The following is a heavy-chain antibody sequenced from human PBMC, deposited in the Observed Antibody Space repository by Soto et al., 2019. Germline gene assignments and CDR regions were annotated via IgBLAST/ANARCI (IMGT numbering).Heavy chain of an antibody. CDR3: ARDRYGDYVLDY. CDR2: IYYSGST. V-gene: IGHV4-59*01. CDR1: GGSFSGYY. J-gene: IGHJ4*02. Sequence: SETLSLTCAVYGGSFSGYYWSWIRQPPGKGLEWIGYIYYSGSTNYNPSLKSRVTISVDTSKNQFSLKLSSVTAADTAVYYCARDRYGDYVLDYWGQGTLVTVSS. D-gene: IGHD4-17*01.